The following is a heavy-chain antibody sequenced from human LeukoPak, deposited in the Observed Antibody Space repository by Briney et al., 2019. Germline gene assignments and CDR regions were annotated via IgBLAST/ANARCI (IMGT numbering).Heavy chain of an antibody. CDR2: IYPGDSDT. D-gene: IGHD2-2*03. Sequence: GESRHISCKGSGYSFTNYWIGWVRQMPGKGLEWMGIIYPGDSDTRYSPSFQGQVTISADKSISTAYLQWSSLKASDTAIYYCARSGGYCSSTSCYAFDYWGQGTLLTVPS. CDR1: GYSFTNYW. V-gene: IGHV5-51*01. J-gene: IGHJ4*02. CDR3: ARSGGYCSSTSCYAFDY.